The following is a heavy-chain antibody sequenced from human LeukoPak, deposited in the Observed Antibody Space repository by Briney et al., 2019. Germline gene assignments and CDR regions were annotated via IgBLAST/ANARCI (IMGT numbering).Heavy chain of an antibody. CDR1: GFTFSDYA. CDR2: ISRSGGST. V-gene: IGHV3-23*01. J-gene: IGHJ3*02. CDR3: AKDGLKRRTHAFDI. Sequence: GGSLRLSCAASGFTFSDYAISWVRQAPGKGLEWVSGISRSGGSTYYADSVKGRFTISRDNSKNTLYLQMNSLRAEDTAVYYCAKDGLKRRTHAFDIWGQGTMVTVSS.